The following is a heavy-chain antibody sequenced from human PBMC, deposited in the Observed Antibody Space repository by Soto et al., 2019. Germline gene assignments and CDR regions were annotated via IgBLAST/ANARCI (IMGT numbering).Heavy chain of an antibody. J-gene: IGHJ4*02. D-gene: IGHD3-3*01. CDR3: ASIGDFWSGLTDFVY. Sequence: GASVKVSCKASGGTFSSYAISWVRQAPGQGLEWMGGIIPIFGTANYAQKFQGRVTITADESTSTAYMELSSLRSEDTAVYYCASIGDFWSGLTDFVYRGQGTLVTVSS. V-gene: IGHV1-69*13. CDR1: GGTFSSYA. CDR2: IIPIFGTA.